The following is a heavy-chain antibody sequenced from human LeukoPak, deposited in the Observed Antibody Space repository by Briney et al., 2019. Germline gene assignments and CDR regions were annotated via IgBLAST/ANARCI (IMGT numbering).Heavy chain of an antibody. Sequence: PSETLSLTCAVYGGSFSGYYWSWIRQPPGKGLEWIGEINHSGSTNYNPSLKSRVTISVDTSKNQFSLKLSSVTGADTAVYYCARSPRYYFDYWGQGTLVTVSS. CDR3: ARSPRYYFDY. CDR2: INHSGST. J-gene: IGHJ4*02. V-gene: IGHV4-34*01. CDR1: GGSFSGYY.